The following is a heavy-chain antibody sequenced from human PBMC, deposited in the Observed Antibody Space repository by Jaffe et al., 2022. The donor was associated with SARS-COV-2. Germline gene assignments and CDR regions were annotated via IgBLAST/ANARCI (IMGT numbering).Heavy chain of an antibody. D-gene: IGHD2-15*01. J-gene: IGHJ6*02. CDR1: GYSFTSYW. V-gene: IGHV5-51*01. CDR2: IYPGDSDT. CDR3: ARQRDIAFYYYGMDV. Sequence: EVQLVQSGAEVKKPGESLKISCKGSGYSFTSYWIAWVRQMPGKGLEWMGIIYPGDSDTRYSPSFQGQVTISADKSISTAYLQWSSLKASDSAMYYCARQRDIAFYYYGMDVWGQGTTVTVSS.